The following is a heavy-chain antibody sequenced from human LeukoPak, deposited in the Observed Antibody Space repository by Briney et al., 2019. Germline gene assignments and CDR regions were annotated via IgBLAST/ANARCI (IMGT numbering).Heavy chain of an antibody. V-gene: IGHV4-39*01. J-gene: IGHJ1*01. CDR1: GDSISSSSYY. Sequence: PSETLSLTCTISGDSISSSSYYWGWIRQPPGTGLQRIGDSYYRGSTYYSPSLKSRVCISIDTSNNQFSLTLNSVTAADTALYFCARRRYYDSTGYLDWGQGTLVTVSS. D-gene: IGHD3-22*01. CDR3: ARRRYYDSTGYLD. CDR2: SYYRGST.